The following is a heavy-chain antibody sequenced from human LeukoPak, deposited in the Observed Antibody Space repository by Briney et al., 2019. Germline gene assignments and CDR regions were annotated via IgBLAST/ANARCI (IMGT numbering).Heavy chain of an antibody. CDR1: GYTFTSYA. V-gene: IGHV1-3*01. Sequence: ASVKVSCKASGYTFTSYAMHWVRQAPGQRLEWMGWINAGNGNTKYSQKFQGRVTITRDTSASTAYMELSSLRSEDTAVYYCARDFSVAVVPGPFDSWGQGTLVTVSS. J-gene: IGHJ4*02. D-gene: IGHD2-21*01. CDR3: ARDFSVAVVPGPFDS. CDR2: INAGNGNT.